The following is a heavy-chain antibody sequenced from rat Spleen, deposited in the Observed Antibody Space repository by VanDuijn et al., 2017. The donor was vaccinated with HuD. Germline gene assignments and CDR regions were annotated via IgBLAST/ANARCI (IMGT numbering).Heavy chain of an antibody. Sequence: QVQLKESGPVLVQASETLSLTCTVSGFSLTNYGVIWVRQPPGKGLEWMGIIWRNGNTDYNSALKSRLSINSDTSKRQVFLKMNILQTDDTDIYYCTRAPAMYTTDYYYFNYWGQGVMVTVSS. D-gene: IGHD1-6*01. J-gene: IGHJ2*01. CDR1: GFSLTNYG. V-gene: IGHV2-52*01. CDR3: TRAPAMYTTDYYYFNY. CDR2: IWRNGNT.